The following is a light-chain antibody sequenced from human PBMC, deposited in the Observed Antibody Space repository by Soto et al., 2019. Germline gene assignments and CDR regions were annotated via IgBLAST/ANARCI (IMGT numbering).Light chain of an antibody. J-gene: IGLJ2*01. V-gene: IGLV2-8*01. CDR3: SSFARGDNPHVL. CDR1: SSDVAGSDY. Sequence: QSVLTQPPSASGSPGQSVTISCTGTSSDVAGSDYVSWYQQHPGKAPKLIIYEVTKRPAGVPDRFSGSKSGNTASLTVFGLQADDESYYYCSSFARGDNPHVLFGGGTKLTVL. CDR2: EVT.